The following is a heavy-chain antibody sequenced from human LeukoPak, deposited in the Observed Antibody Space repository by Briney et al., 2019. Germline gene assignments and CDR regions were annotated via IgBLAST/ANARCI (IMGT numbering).Heavy chain of an antibody. CDR1: GGSISSYY. J-gene: IGHJ5*02. CDR2: IYYSGST. V-gene: IGHV4-59*08. CDR3: ASSVASRWFDP. Sequence: SETLSLTCTVSGGSISSYYWSWIRQPPGKGLEWIGYIYYSGSTNYNPSLKSRVTISVDTSKNQFSLKLSSVTAADTAVYYCASSVASRWFDPWGQGTLVTVSP.